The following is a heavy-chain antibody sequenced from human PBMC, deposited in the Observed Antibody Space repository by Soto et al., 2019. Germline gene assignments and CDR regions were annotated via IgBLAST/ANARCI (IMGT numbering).Heavy chain of an antibody. D-gene: IGHD7-27*01. V-gene: IGHV4-39*01. CDR3: ARQPGHFDY. J-gene: IGHJ4*02. CDR1: GGSISSSSYY. CDR2: IYYSGST. Sequence: QLQLQESGPGLVKPSETLSLTCTVSGGSISSSSYYWGWIRHPPGKGLEWIGSIYYSGSTYYNPSLKSRVTISVDTSKNQFSLTLSSVTAADTAVYYCARQPGHFDYWGQGTLVAVSS.